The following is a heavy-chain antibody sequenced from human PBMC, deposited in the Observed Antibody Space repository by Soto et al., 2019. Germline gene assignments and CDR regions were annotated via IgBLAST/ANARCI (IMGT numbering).Heavy chain of an antibody. CDR1: GGSISSSNW. J-gene: IGHJ5*02. CDR3: ARGYSSSWYGWFDP. CDR2: IYHSGST. Sequence: LSLTCAVSGGSISSSNWWSWVRQPPGKGLEWIGEIYHSGSTNYNPSLKSRVTISVDKSKNQFSLKLSSVTAADTAVYYCARGYSSSWYGWFDPWGQGTLVTVSS. D-gene: IGHD6-13*01. V-gene: IGHV4-4*02.